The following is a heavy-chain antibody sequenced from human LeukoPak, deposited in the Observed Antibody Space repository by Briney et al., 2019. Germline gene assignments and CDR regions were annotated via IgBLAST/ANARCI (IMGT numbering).Heavy chain of an antibody. D-gene: IGHD6-19*01. CDR3: AGVGVAGTISDFDC. Sequence: GGSLRLSCAASGLTVSSNYMNWVRQAPGRGLEWVSFISSGSSYIYYADSIKGRFTISRDNARNSLYLQMNSLRVEDTAVYYCAGVGVAGTISDFDCWGQGTLVTVSS. CDR1: GLTVSSNY. V-gene: IGHV3-21*01. J-gene: IGHJ4*02. CDR2: ISSGSSYI.